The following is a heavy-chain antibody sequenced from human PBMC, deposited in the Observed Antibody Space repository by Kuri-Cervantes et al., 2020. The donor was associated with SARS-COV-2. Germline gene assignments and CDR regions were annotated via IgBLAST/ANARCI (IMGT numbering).Heavy chain of an antibody. J-gene: IGHJ4*02. D-gene: IGHD7-27*01. CDR1: GFTFSSYS. Sequence: GGSLRLSCAASGFTFSSYSMNWVRQAPGKGLEWVSSISSSSSYIYYADSVKGRFTISRDNAKNSLYLQMNSLRAEDTAVYYCARGLWGIQYYFDYWDQGTLVTVSS. CDR2: ISSSSSYI. CDR3: ARGLWGIQYYFDY. V-gene: IGHV3-21*01.